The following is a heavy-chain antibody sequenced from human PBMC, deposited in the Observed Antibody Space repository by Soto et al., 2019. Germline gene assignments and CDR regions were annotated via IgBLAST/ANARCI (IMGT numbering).Heavy chain of an antibody. Sequence: EVQLVESGGGLVQPGGSLRLSCAASGFTFSSYSVNWVRQAPGKGLEWVSYISSGSSTIYYADSVKGRFTISRDNAKNSLYLQMSSLRDEDTAVYYCARDLSSGWLRALDYWGQGTLVTVSS. V-gene: IGHV3-48*02. D-gene: IGHD6-19*01. CDR2: ISSGSSTI. J-gene: IGHJ4*02. CDR1: GFTFSSYS. CDR3: ARDLSSGWLRALDY.